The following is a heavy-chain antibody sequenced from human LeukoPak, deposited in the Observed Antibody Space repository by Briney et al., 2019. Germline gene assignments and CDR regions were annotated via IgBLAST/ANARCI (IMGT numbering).Heavy chain of an antibody. CDR2: IIPIFGTA. CDR1: GGTFSSYA. D-gene: IGHD5-18*01. J-gene: IGHJ4*02. Sequence: ASVKVSCKASGGTFSSYAISWVRQAPGQGLEWMGRIIPIFGTANYAQKFQGRVTITTDESTSTAYMELSSLRSEDTAVYYCAGGVVDTAMVSWGRGTLVTVSS. V-gene: IGHV1-69*05. CDR3: AGGVVDTAMVS.